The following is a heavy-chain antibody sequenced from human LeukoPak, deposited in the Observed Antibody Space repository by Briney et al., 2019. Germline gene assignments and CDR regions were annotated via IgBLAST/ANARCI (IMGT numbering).Heavy chain of an antibody. CDR2: ISSTSSYI. D-gene: IGHD1-26*01. CDR3: ARVVGYYYYMDV. V-gene: IGHV3-21*01. CDR1: GFTFSSYS. J-gene: IGHJ6*03. Sequence: GSLRLSCAASGFTFSSYSINWVRQAPGKGLEWVSSISSTSSYIYYADSVKGRFTISRDNTKNSLYLQMNSLRAEDTAVYYCARVVGYYYYMDVWGKGTTVTVSS.